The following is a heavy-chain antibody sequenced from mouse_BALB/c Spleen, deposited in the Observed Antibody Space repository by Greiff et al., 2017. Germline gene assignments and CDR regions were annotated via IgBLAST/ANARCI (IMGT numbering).Heavy chain of an antibody. J-gene: IGHJ3*01. CDR1: GFTFSNYW. Sequence: DVMLVESGGGLVQPGGSMKLSCVASGFTFSNYWMNWVRQSPEKGLEWVAEIRLKSNNYATHYAESVKGRFTISRDDSKSSVYLQMNNLRAEDTGIYYCTTNWVAYWGQGTLVTVSA. V-gene: IGHV6-6*02. CDR2: IRLKSNNYAT. CDR3: TTNWVAY.